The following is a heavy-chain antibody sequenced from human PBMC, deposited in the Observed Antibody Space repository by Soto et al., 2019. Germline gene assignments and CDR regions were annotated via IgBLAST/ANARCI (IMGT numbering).Heavy chain of an antibody. D-gene: IGHD6-13*01. CDR3: SISGLPLYIAAAETENWYAP. J-gene: IGHJ5*02. V-gene: IGHV3-30-3*01. CDR1: GFTFSSYA. CDR2: ISYDGSNK. Sequence: PGGSLRLSCAASGFTFSSYAMHWVRQAPGKGLEWVAVISYDGSNKYYADSVKGRFTISRDNSKNTLYLQMNSLRAEDTAVYYCSISGLPLYIAAAETENWYAPWGQRTLVTVSS.